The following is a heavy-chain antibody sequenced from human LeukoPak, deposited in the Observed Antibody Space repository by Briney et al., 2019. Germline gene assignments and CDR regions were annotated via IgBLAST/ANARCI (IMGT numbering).Heavy chain of an antibody. J-gene: IGHJ4*02. D-gene: IGHD6-19*01. CDR2: IYYSGST. CDR3: AANPRGVAVAGTPGY. CDR1: GGSISSYY. Sequence: KPSETLSLTCTVSGGSISSYYWSWIRQPPGKGLEWVGYIYYSGSTNYNPSLKSRVTVSVDTSKNQFSLKLTSVTAADTAVYYCAANPRGVAVAGTPGYWGQGTLVTVSS. V-gene: IGHV4-59*08.